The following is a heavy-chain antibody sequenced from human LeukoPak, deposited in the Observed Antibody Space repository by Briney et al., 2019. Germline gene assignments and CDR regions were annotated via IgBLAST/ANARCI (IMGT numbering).Heavy chain of an antibody. Sequence: QTLSLTCAISGDSVSTNNAGWNWIRQSPSRGLEWLGRTYYSSNWYKDYAVSVISRITINPDTSKNQFSLQLNSVTPEDTAVYYCSRGWLQQGFDYWGQGTLVTVSS. J-gene: IGHJ4*02. D-gene: IGHD5-24*01. CDR3: SRGWLQQGFDY. CDR2: TYYSSNWYK. V-gene: IGHV6-1*01. CDR1: GDSVSTNNAG.